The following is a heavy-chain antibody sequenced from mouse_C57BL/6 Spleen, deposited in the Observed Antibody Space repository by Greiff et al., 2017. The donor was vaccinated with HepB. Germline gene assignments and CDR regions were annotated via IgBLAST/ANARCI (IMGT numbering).Heavy chain of an antibody. V-gene: IGHV5-4*01. CDR1: GFTFSSYA. D-gene: IGHD1-1*01. Sequence: DVHLVESGGGLVKPGGSLKLSCAASGFTFSSYAMSWVRQTPEKRLEWVATISDGGSYTYYPDNVKGRFTISRDNAKNNLYLQMSHLKSEDTAMYYCARDRAYGSSYLYWYFDVWGTGTTVTVSS. CDR3: ARDRAYGSSYLYWYFDV. J-gene: IGHJ1*03. CDR2: ISDGGSYT.